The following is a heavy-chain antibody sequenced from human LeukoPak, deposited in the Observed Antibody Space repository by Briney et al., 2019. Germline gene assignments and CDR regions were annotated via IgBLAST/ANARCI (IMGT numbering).Heavy chain of an antibody. Sequence: ASVKVSCKASGYTFTSYAMNWVRQAPGQGLEWMGWINTNTGNPTYAQGFTGRFVFSLDTSVSTAYLQISSLKAEDTAVYYCARDPGAHPYSSGWTNWFDPWGQGTLVTVSS. V-gene: IGHV7-4-1*02. D-gene: IGHD6-19*01. CDR3: ARDPGAHPYSSGWTNWFDP. CDR1: GYTFTSYA. J-gene: IGHJ5*02. CDR2: INTNTGNP.